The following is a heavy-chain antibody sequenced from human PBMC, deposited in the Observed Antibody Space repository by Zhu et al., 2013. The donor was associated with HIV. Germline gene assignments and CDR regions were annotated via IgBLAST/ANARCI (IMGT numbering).Heavy chain of an antibody. V-gene: IGHV1-2*02. D-gene: IGHD6-19*01. CDR1: GYTFTDQY. Sequence: QVQLVQSGAEVMKPGASVKVSCKASGYTFTDQYIHWVRQAPGQGLEWMGWINPNTGGTNYAQKFQGRVTMTRDTSIRTAYMGLSRLKFDDTAVYYCARDFPVAGYFRGMDVWGQGPRSP. CDR3: ARDFPVAGYFRGMDV. CDR2: INPNTGGT. J-gene: IGHJ6*02.